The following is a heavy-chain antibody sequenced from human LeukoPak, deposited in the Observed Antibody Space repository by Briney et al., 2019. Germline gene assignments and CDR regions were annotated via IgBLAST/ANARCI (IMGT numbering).Heavy chain of an antibody. CDR3: ARVRKYSSGWYDAFDI. CDR1: GFTFSNYW. CDR2: IKQDGSER. Sequence: GGSLRLSCAASGFTFSNYWMSWVRQAPGKGLEWVANIKQDGSERYYVDSVKGRFTISRDNAKNSLYLQMNSLRAEDTAVYYCARVRKYSSGWYDAFDIWGQGTMVTVSS. D-gene: IGHD6-19*01. J-gene: IGHJ3*02. V-gene: IGHV3-7*05.